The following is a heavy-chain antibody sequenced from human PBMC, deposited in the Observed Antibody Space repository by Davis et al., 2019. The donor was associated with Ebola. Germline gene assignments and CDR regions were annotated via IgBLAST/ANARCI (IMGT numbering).Heavy chain of an antibody. J-gene: IGHJ4*02. CDR1: GDSISDYY. D-gene: IGHD3-16*01. V-gene: IGHV4-59*01. CDR2: IYHSGIT. CDR3: AKDVEPGEVSFGMFDE. Sequence: SETLSLTCTVSGDSISDYYWSWIRQPPGKGLEWIGYIYHSGITRYNPSLKSRATISLDTSKNQFFLKVNSMTAADTALYYCAKDVEPGEVSFGMFDEWGQGTLVTVSS.